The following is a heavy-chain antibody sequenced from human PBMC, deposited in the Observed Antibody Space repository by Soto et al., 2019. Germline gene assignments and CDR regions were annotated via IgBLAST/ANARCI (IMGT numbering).Heavy chain of an antibody. Sequence: TSETLSLTCTVSGVSFSSGGYYWSWIRQHPGKGLEWIGEINHSGNTNYNPSLKSRVTISVDTSKNQFSLKLSSVTAADTAVYYCARGYGRNFDYWGQGTLVTAPQ. J-gene: IGHJ4*02. CDR1: GVSFSSGGYY. V-gene: IGHV4-34*01. CDR3: ARGYGRNFDY. D-gene: IGHD3-10*01. CDR2: INHSGNT.